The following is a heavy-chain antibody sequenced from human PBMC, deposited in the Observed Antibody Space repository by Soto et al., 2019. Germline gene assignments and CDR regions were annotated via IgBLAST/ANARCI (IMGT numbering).Heavy chain of an antibody. J-gene: IGHJ6*03. CDR3: ARQAYDFWSGYLEGPHYYMDV. Sequence: PETLSLTCTVSGGSISSYYWSWIRQPPEKGLEWIGYIYYSGSTNYNPSLKSRVTISVDTSKNQFSLKLTSVTAADTAVYYCARQAYDFWSGYLEGPHYYMDVWGKGTTVTVSS. D-gene: IGHD3-3*01. V-gene: IGHV4-59*08. CDR2: IYYSGST. CDR1: GGSISSYY.